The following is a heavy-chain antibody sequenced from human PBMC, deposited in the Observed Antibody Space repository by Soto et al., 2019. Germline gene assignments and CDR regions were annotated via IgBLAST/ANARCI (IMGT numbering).Heavy chain of an antibody. D-gene: IGHD1-7*01. J-gene: IGHJ6*02. V-gene: IGHV4-34*01. CDR3: ARGWYNWNFNYYYYGMDV. CDR2: INHSGST. CDR1: GGSFSGYY. Sequence: SETLSLTCAVYGGSFSGYYWSWIRQPPGKGLEWIGEINHSGSTNYNPSLKSRVTISVDTSKNQFSLKLSSVTAADTAVYYCARGWYNWNFNYYYYGMDVWGQGTTVTVSS.